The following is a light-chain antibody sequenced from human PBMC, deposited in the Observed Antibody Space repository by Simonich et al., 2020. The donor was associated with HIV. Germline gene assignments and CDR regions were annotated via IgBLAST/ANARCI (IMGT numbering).Light chain of an antibody. CDR1: QSVRSN. CDR2: GAS. V-gene: IGKV3-15*01. CDR3: QQYNNWPWT. J-gene: IGKJ1*01. Sequence: EIVMTQSPATLSVSSGERATLSCRASQSVRSNLAWYQEKPGQAPRLLIYGASARATGIPARVSGSGSGTEFNLTINRMQSEDFAVYYCQQYNNWPWTFGLGTKVEMK.